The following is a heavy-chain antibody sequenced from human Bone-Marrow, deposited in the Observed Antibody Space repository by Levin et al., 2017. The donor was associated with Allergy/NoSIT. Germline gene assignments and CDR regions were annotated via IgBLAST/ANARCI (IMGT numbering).Heavy chain of an antibody. CDR3: ARGPPYSRESRLSWFDP. D-gene: IGHD3-10*01. CDR2: TEYSGDT. CDR1: GDSISNPDYY. J-gene: IGHJ5*02. V-gene: IGHV4-39*07. Sequence: KSSETLSLTCTVSGDSISNPDYYWAWIRQSPGKGLEWIGSTEYSGDTYYNPSLKSRATMSVDTSKNQVSLILTSVTTADSAVYYCARGPPYSRESRLSWFDPWGQGTLVSVSS.